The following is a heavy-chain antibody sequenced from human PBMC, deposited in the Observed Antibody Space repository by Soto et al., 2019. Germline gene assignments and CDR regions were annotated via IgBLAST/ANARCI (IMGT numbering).Heavy chain of an antibody. CDR3: ARGPGNNSPE. CDR2: INRSGKT. V-gene: IGHV4-34*01. Sequence: PSETLSLTCAVYGGSFGDHYWNWIRQPPGKGLEWIGEINRSGKTNYNPSLRSRVTISLDTSRNQFFLKLDSVTATDSAMYYCARGPGNNSPEWGRGTQVTVSS. D-gene: IGHD1-1*01. CDR1: GGSFGDHY. J-gene: IGHJ4*02.